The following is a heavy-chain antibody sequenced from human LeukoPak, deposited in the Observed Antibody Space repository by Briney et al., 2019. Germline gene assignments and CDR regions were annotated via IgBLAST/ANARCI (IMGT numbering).Heavy chain of an antibody. V-gene: IGHV3-11*01. Sequence: GGSLRLSCAASRLTLSDYHMNWLRQAPGKGLEGVSYISNSGSTIYYADSVKGRFTISRDNAKNSLYLEMNSLRAEDTAVYYCARDLEGAASSVYYYYMDVWGRGTTVTVSS. CDR3: ARDLEGAASSVYYYYMDV. CDR1: RLTLSDYH. J-gene: IGHJ6*03. CDR2: ISNSGSTI. D-gene: IGHD3-22*01.